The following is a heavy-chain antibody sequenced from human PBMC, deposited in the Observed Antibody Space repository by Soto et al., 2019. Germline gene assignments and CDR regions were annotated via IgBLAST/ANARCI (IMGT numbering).Heavy chain of an antibody. V-gene: IGHV4-30-4*01. J-gene: IGHJ5*01. D-gene: IGHD2-15*01. CDR2: IYKSTTT. CDR3: ARGRYCLTGRCFPNWFDS. CDR1: GDSISTVDYF. Sequence: QVLLLESGPGLVKPSQTLSLTCSVSGDSISTVDYFWAWIRQPPGQALEYIGYIYKSTTTYYNPSFESRVAISLDTSKSQFSLTVTSVTAADTAVYFCARGRYCLTGRCFPNWFDSWGQGTLVTVSS.